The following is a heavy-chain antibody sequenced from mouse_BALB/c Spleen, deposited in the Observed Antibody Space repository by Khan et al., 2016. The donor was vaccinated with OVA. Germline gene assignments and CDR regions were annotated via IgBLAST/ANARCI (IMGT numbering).Heavy chain of an antibody. CDR1: GYSITSGYG. D-gene: IGHD1-2*01. Sequence: EVQLQESGPGLVKPSQSLSLTCTVTGYSITSGYGWNWIRQFPGNQLEWMGYISYSGSTNYNPSLKSRISITGDTSKNQFFLQLNSVTTDDTATYYCARTARIKYWGQGTTLTVSS. V-gene: IGHV3-2*02. J-gene: IGHJ2*01. CDR3: ARTARIKY. CDR2: ISYSGST.